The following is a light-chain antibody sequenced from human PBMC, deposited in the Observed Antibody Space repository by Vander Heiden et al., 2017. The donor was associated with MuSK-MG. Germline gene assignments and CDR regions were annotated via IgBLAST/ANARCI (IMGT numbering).Light chain of an antibody. CDR1: HSIDTY. V-gene: IGKV1-39*01. CDR3: LQSDRTPPIT. Sequence: DIQMTQSPSSLSASVGDRVTITCRASHSIDTYVDWYQQRPWKAPKLLTYAASTLQSGVPSRFSGSGYVTDFTRTISSLQPVYFATYDCLQSDRTPPITFGGGTKVEI. CDR2: AAS. J-gene: IGKJ4*02.